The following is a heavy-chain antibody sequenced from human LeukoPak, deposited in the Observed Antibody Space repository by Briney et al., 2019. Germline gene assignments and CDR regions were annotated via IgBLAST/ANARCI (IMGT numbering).Heavy chain of an antibody. CDR1: GGSISSYY. CDR2: IFYSGGS. J-gene: IGHJ3*02. V-gene: IGHV4-59*08. D-gene: IGHD2-2*01. CDR3: ARLGSTFDI. Sequence: PSETLSHTCTVSGGSISSYYWTWIRQPPGKGLEWIGYIFYSGGSNYNPSLKSRVTISVDTSKNHFSLKLSSVTAADTAVYYCARLGSTFDIWGQGTMVTVSS.